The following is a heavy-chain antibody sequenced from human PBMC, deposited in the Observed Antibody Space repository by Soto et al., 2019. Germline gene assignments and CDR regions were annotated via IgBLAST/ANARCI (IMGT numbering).Heavy chain of an antibody. J-gene: IGHJ4*02. CDR1: GFTLSDHY. D-gene: IGHD1-26*01. Sequence: EVQLVESGGGLVQPGGSLRLSCAASGFTLSDHYMDWVRQAPGKGLEWLSRTRNKANNYITEYATSVKGRFTISRDDSKNSVYLQLNSLKSEDTAVYYCGRWTSGSPDCWGQGTLVTVSS. V-gene: IGHV3-72*01. CDR3: GRWTSGSPDC. CDR2: TRNKANNYIT.